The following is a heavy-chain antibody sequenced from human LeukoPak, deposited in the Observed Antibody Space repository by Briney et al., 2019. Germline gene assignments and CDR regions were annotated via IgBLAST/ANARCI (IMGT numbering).Heavy chain of an antibody. J-gene: IGHJ4*02. D-gene: IGHD3-22*01. V-gene: IGHV1-46*01. Sequence: ASVKVSCKASGYTFTSYYMHWVRQAPGQGLEWMGIINPSGGSTSYAQKFQGRVTMTRDTSTSTVYMELSSLRSEDTAAYYCARDFGEGYYDSSGYYYRDYWGQGTLVTVSS. CDR3: ARDFGEGYYDSSGYYYRDY. CDR1: GYTFTSYY. CDR2: INPSGGST.